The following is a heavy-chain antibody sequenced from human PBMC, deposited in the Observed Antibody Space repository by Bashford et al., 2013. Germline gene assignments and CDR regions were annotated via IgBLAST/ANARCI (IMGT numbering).Heavy chain of an antibody. CDR2: ISGSGLMT. D-gene: IGHD6-6*01. CDR3: VRKYTRSSGFGLFDY. Sequence: GSLRLSCRVSGFTFNSYALTWVRQAPGKGLEWIASISGSGLMTYYAPSVRGRFTISRDNAKTSLYLQMNSLSAEDTAVYYCVRKYTRSSGFGLFDYWGQGTQVTVSS. CDR1: GFTFNSYA. V-gene: IGHV3-23*01. J-gene: IGHJ4*02.